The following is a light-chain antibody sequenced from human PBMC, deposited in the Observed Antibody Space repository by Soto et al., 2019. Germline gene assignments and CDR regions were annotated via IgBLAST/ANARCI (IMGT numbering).Light chain of an antibody. J-gene: IGKJ1*01. Sequence: EIVMTQSPATMSVSPGERATLSCRASQSMGSNVAWYQQKPGQAPRLLIYRASTRATGIPARFSGSGSGTDFTLTISGLQSEDFAVYYCQQYNNWPRTFGQGTKVDIK. CDR1: QSMGSN. V-gene: IGKV3-15*01. CDR2: RAS. CDR3: QQYNNWPRT.